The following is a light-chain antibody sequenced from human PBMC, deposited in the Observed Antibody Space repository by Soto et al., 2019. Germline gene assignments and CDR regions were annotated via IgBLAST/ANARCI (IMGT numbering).Light chain of an antibody. J-gene: IGKJ5*01. CDR1: QDISKN. CDR2: DAP. CDR3: QQYDNRLPIT. V-gene: IGKV1-33*01. Sequence: IQMTQSPSSLSASVGDRVTITCQASQDISKNLNWYQQKPGKAPKLLIYDAPSLQTGVPSRFSGRGSATHFPVTISSLQPENVATYYCQQYDNRLPITLGAGKRLEIK.